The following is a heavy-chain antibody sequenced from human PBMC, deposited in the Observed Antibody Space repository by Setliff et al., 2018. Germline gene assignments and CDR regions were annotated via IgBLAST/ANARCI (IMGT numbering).Heavy chain of an antibody. CDR2: VHFTGST. D-gene: IGHD1-1*01. CDR1: GASIRNFY. J-gene: IGHJ1*01. V-gene: IGHV4-59*01. Sequence: PSETLSLTCNVSGASIRNFYWTWIRQPPGKGLEWIGYVHFTGSTNYNPSLKSRVTMSVDTSKNQLSLTLSSVTAAATAVYYCVREGYSEYFQDWGRGTLVTVSS. CDR3: VREGYSEYFQD.